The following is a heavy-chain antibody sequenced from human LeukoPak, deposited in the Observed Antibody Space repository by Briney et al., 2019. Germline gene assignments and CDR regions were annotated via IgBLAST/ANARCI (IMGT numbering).Heavy chain of an antibody. J-gene: IGHJ4*02. CDR3: ARESTGDLPTD. D-gene: IGHD7-27*01. Sequence: ASVKVSCKASGYTFTSYDINWVRQATGQGLEWMGWMNPNNGNTGYAQKFQGRVTMTRDTSTSTVYMELSSLRSEDTAVYYCARESTGDLPTDWGQGTLVTVSS. CDR1: GYTFTSYD. V-gene: IGHV1-8*02. CDR2: MNPNNGNT.